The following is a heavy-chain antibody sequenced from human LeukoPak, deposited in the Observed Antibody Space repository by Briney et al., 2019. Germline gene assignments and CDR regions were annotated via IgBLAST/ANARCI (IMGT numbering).Heavy chain of an antibody. Sequence: GGSLRLSCAASGFTFSSYSMNWVRQAPGKGLEWVSYISSSSSTIYYADSVKGRFTISRDNSKNTLYLQMNSLRAEDTAVYYCAKDGAGYSSGTNDYWGQGTLVTVSS. CDR2: ISSSSSTI. D-gene: IGHD6-19*01. J-gene: IGHJ4*02. CDR3: AKDGAGYSSGTNDY. CDR1: GFTFSSYS. V-gene: IGHV3-48*01.